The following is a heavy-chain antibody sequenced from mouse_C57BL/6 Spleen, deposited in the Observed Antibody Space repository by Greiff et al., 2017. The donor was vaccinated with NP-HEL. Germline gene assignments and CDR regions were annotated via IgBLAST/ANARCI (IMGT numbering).Heavy chain of an antibody. D-gene: IGHD1-1*01. V-gene: IGHV1-42*01. J-gene: IGHJ2*01. CDR3: ARWGYYGSYFDY. CDR1: GYSFTGYY. CDR2: INPSTGGT. Sequence: EVQLQQSGPELVKPGASVKISCKASGYSFTGYYMNWVKQSPEKSLEWIGEINPSTGGTTYNQKFKAKATLTVDKSSSTAYMQLKSLTSEDSAVYYCARWGYYGSYFDYWGQGTTLTVSS.